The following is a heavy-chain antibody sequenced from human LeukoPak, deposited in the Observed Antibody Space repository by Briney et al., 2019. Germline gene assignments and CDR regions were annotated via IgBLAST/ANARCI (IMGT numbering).Heavy chain of an antibody. Sequence: PGGSLRLSCAGSGFTFSTYWMGWVRQAPGKGLEWVANINQDGSENHYVDSVKGRFTISRDNAKNSLCLQMNSLRAEDTAIYFCARAAVPAGFDSWGQGTLVTVSS. V-gene: IGHV3-7*01. J-gene: IGHJ5*01. CDR2: INQDGSEN. CDR3: ARAAVPAGFDS. CDR1: GFTFSTYW. D-gene: IGHD4-17*01.